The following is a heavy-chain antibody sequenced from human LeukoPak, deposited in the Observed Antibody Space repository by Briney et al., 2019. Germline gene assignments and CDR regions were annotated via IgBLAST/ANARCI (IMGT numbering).Heavy chain of an antibody. CDR1: GFTLSTHW. J-gene: IGHJ3*01. V-gene: IGHV3-74*01. Sequence: GGSLRLSCAGSGFTLSTHWMHWVRQGPGKGLVWVSRIYTDGRRTDYADSVKGRFTISRDNAKNSLYLQMNSLRAEDTAVYYCARTPSGEVAWGWGQGTMVTVSS. D-gene: IGHD3-16*01. CDR2: IYTDGRRT. CDR3: ARTPSGEVAWG.